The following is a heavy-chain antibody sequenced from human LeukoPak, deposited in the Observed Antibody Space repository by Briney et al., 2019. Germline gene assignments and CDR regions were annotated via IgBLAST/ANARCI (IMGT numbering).Heavy chain of an antibody. CDR1: GFTFSSYS. D-gene: IGHD6-6*01. CDR3: ARMGFSSSSPGIDY. Sequence: GGSLRLSCAASGFTFSSYSMNWVRQAPGEGLEWVSSISSSSSYIYYADSVKGRFTISRDNAKNSLYLQMNSLRAEDTAVYYCARMGFSSSSPGIDYWGQGTLVTVSS. J-gene: IGHJ4*02. V-gene: IGHV3-21*01. CDR2: ISSSSSYI.